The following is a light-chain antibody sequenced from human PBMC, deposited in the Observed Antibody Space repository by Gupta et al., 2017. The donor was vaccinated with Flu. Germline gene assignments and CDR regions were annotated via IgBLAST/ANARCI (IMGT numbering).Light chain of an antibody. J-gene: IGLJ1*01. V-gene: IGLV1-44*01. CDR1: SSNIGSNT. CDR2: GNN. Sequence: QSVLAQPPSASGTPVQRVPISRSGTSSNIGSNTVNWYQQVPGTAPHLLIYGNNQRPSGGPHRFSGSKSGTSASLPISGLQPEDEADYYCAACDDSLNGHYVFGAGTKVTVL. CDR3: AACDDSLNGHYV.